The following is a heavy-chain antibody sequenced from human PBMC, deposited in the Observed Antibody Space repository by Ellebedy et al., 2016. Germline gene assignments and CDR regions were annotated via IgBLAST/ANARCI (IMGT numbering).Heavy chain of an antibody. CDR3: AKWAEGSDYDSSGDTDAFDI. Sequence: GESLKISXAASGFTFNNYGMHWVRQSPGKGLEWVALISYDASSQDYADAVKGRFTISRDNSKNTLYLQMNSLRAEDTAVYYCAKWAEGSDYDSSGDTDAFDIWGQGTMVTVSS. CDR1: GFTFNNYG. CDR2: ISYDASSQ. J-gene: IGHJ3*02. D-gene: IGHD3-22*01. V-gene: IGHV3-30*18.